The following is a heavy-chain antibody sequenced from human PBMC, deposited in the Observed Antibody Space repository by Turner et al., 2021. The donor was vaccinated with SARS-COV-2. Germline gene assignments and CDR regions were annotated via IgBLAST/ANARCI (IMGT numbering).Heavy chain of an antibody. V-gene: IGHV4-59*01. CDR2: IYYREST. D-gene: IGHD3-3*01. CDR3: TGGLQFNGFDS. Sequence: QVQLQASRPGLGKPPERLSRTSTVSGGSLRSDFWSWIRQPPGTGLGWIGYIYYRESTDYSPSLTSQVTMSVDTSKNRFSLKLSAVSAADTAVDYCTGGLQFNGFDSWGQGTLVTVSS. CDR1: GGSLRSDF. J-gene: IGHJ5*01.